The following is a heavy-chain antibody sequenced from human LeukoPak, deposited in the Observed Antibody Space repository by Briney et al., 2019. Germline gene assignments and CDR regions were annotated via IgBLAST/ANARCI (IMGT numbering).Heavy chain of an antibody. V-gene: IGHV3-30*03. Sequence: GGSLRLSCAAAGFTFSSYGMYWVRQPPGKGLEWVAVISSDGSNKYYVDSVKGRFTISRDNSKNTLYLQMNSLRPEDTAVYYCARGDNYYDSSGYCNWFDPWGQGTLVTVSS. J-gene: IGHJ5*02. CDR1: GFTFSSYG. CDR3: ARGDNYYDSSGYCNWFDP. D-gene: IGHD3-22*01. CDR2: ISSDGSNK.